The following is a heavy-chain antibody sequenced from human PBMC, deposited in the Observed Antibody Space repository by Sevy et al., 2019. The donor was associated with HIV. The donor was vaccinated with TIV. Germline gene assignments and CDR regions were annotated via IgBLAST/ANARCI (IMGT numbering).Heavy chain of an antibody. J-gene: IGHJ4*02. CDR2: ISYDGSNT. Sequence: GGSLRLSCAASGFTFSTFAMHWVRQAPGKGLEWAAVISYDGSNTYYAESVKRRFTISRDNPKNTLYLQMNSLKTEDTAVYYCAKDQTTFTGLAAAVYFFDSWGQGSLVTVSS. V-gene: IGHV3-30*04. D-gene: IGHD6-13*01. CDR3: AKDQTTFTGLAAAVYFFDS. CDR1: GFTFSTFA.